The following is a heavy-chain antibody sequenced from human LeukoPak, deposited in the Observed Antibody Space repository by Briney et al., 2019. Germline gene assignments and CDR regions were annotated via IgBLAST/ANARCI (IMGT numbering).Heavy chain of an antibody. CDR2: INPNSGGT. D-gene: IGHD3-10*02. CDR1: GYTFTCYD. V-gene: IGHV1-2*02. Sequence: ASVKLSCKAAGYTFTCYDMHWVRQAPGQGLEWMGWINPNSGGTNYAQKFQGRGTMTRVTSISTAFMELSRLRSDEPTVHYCARGENFYVISLLMDVWGKGSTVTISS. J-gene: IGHJ6*03. CDR3: ARGENFYVISLLMDV.